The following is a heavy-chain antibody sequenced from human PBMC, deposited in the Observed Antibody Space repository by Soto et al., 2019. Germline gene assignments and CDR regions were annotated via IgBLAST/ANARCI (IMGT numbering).Heavy chain of an antibody. D-gene: IGHD7-27*01. Sequence: EVQLVESGGGLVQPGGSLRLSCATSGFILSDCAMNWVRQPPGKGLGWVSYISSSSSVIDYADSVKGRFTVSRDNARNSLYLQMNSLRAEDTAVYYCARDLSWGSNWYYYMDVWGKGTTVTVSS. J-gene: IGHJ6*03. CDR1: GFILSDCA. V-gene: IGHV3-48*01. CDR3: ARDLSWGSNWYYYMDV. CDR2: ISSSSSVI.